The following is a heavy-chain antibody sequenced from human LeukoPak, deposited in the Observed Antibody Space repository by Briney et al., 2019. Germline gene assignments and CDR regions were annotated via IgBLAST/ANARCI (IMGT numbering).Heavy chain of an antibody. Sequence: ASVKVSCKASGYTFTSYGISWVRQAPGQGLEWMGWISAYNGNTNYAQKLQGRVTMTTDTSTSTAYMELRSLRSDDTAVYYCAKGYGWEASYYYYHMDVWGKGTTVTISS. D-gene: IGHD1-26*01. CDR1: GYTFTSYG. CDR3: AKGYGWEASYYYYHMDV. CDR2: ISAYNGNT. V-gene: IGHV1-18*01. J-gene: IGHJ6*03.